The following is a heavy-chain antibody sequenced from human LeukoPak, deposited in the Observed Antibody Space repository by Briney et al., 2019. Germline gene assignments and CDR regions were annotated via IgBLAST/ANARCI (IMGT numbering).Heavy chain of an antibody. CDR1: VFTFSNAW. CDR2: NKSKTDGGTT. CDR3: TTVVDYVWGSYNSFDY. D-gene: IGHD3-16*01. J-gene: IGHJ4*01. V-gene: IGHV3-15*01. Sequence: GGSLRLSCAASVFTFSNAWMSWVRQAPGEGLGWVGRNKSKTDGGTTDYAAPVKGRFTISREDSKNTLYLQMNSLKTEDTAVYYCTTVVDYVWGSYNSFDYSGHGTLVTVSS.